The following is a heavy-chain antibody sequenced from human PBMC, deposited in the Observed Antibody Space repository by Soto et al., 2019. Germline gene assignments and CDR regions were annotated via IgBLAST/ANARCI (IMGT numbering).Heavy chain of an antibody. D-gene: IGHD5-12*01. Sequence: GASVKVSCKASGYTFTSYGISWVRQAPGQGLEWMGWISAYNGNTNYAQKLQGRATMTTDTSTSTAYMELRSLRSDDTAVYYCASHAIVATIAPHFDYWGQGTLVTVSS. J-gene: IGHJ4*02. CDR3: ASHAIVATIAPHFDY. CDR1: GYTFTSYG. V-gene: IGHV1-18*04. CDR2: ISAYNGNT.